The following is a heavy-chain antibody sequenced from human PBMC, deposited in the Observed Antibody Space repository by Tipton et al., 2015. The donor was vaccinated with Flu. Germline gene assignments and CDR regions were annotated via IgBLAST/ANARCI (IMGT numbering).Heavy chain of an antibody. D-gene: IGHD3-3*01. V-gene: IGHV4-59*01. Sequence: TLSLTCAVYGGSFSGYYWSWIRQPPGKGLEWIGSIYYSGSTNYNPSLKSRVTISVDTSKNQFSLKLSSVTAADTAVYYCARDGGDAFDIWGQGTMVTVSS. CDR1: GGSFSGYY. CDR3: ARDGGDAFDI. J-gene: IGHJ3*02. CDR2: IYYSGST.